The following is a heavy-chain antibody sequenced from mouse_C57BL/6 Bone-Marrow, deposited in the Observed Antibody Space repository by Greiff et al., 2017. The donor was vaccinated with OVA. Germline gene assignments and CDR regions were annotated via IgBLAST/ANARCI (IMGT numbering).Heavy chain of an antibody. D-gene: IGHD1-1*01. CDR1: GFSFNTYA. CDR2: IRSKSNNYAT. J-gene: IGHJ4*01. V-gene: IGHV10-1*01. CDR3: VSPLITTVVARDYYYAMDY. Sequence: VQLVESGGGLVQPKGSLKLSCAASGFSFNTYAMNWVRQAPGKGLEWVARIRSKSNNYATYYADSVKDRFTISRDDSESMLYLQMNNLKTEDTAMYYCVSPLITTVVARDYYYAMDYWGQGTSVTVSS.